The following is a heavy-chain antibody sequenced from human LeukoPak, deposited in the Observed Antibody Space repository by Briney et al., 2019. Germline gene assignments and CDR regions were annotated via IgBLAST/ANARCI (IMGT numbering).Heavy chain of an antibody. D-gene: IGHD5-18*01. CDR1: GYTFTSYG. J-gene: IGHJ6*02. CDR3: ARARIIPYSYGPSYGMDV. Sequence: ASVKVSCKASGYTFTSYGISWVRQAPGQGLEWMGWISAYNGNTNYAQKLQGRVTMTRDTSTSTVYMELSSLRSEDTAVYYCARARIIPYSYGPSYGMDVWGQGTTVTVSS. CDR2: ISAYNGNT. V-gene: IGHV1-18*01.